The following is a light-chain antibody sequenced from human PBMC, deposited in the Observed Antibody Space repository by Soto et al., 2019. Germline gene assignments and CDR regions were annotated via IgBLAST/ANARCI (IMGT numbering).Light chain of an antibody. CDR3: QQTRRGIT. Sequence: DIQLTQSPPSLSATVGDRVTITCRASQTIDSYLNWFQQKPGMAPKLLIYAASKLQRGVPSRFRGSGSGTDFTLTIDTLQPDDFASYYCQQTRRGITFGQGTRLEI. CDR1: QTIDSY. CDR2: AAS. V-gene: IGKV1-39*01. J-gene: IGKJ5*01.